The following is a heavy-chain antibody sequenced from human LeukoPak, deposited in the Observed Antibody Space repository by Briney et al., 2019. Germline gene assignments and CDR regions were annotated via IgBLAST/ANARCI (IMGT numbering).Heavy chain of an antibody. CDR3: ARDSGYYDFWSGYMYETNYYYMDV. D-gene: IGHD3-3*01. Sequence: SETLSLTCAVYGGSFSGYYWSWIRQPPGKGLEWIGEINHSGSTNYNPSLKSRVTISVDTSKNQFSLKLSSVTAADTAVYYCARDSGYYDFWSGYMYETNYYYMDVWSKGTTVTVSS. CDR1: GGSFSGYY. CDR2: INHSGST. J-gene: IGHJ6*03. V-gene: IGHV4-34*01.